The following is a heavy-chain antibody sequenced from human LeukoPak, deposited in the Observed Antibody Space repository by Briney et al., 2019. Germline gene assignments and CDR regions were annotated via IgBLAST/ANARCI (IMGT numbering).Heavy chain of an antibody. CDR2: IIPIFGTA. V-gene: IGHV1-69*06. CDR1: GYTFTDYD. D-gene: IGHD3-3*01. J-gene: IGHJ6*03. Sequence: SVKVSCKTSGYTFTDYDVHWVRQAPGQGLEWMGRIIPIFGTANYAQKFQGRVTITADKSTSTAYMELSSLRSEDTAVYYCARVGSRTIFGVVQEKGMDVWGKGTTVTVSS. CDR3: ARVGSRTIFGVVQEKGMDV.